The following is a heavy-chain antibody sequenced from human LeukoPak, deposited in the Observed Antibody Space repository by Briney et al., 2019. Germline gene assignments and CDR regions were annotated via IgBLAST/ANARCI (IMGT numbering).Heavy chain of an antibody. CDR2: ISGSGGST. V-gene: IGHV3-23*01. D-gene: IGHD3-3*01. J-gene: IGHJ4*02. Sequence: AGGSRRLSCAASGFTFSSYAMSWVSQAPGKGLEWVSAISGSGGSTYYADSVKGRFTISRDNSKNTLYLQMNSLRAEDTAVYYCARKGRRVWSFDFWGQGTLVTVSS. CDR3: ARKGRRVWSFDF. CDR1: GFTFSSYA.